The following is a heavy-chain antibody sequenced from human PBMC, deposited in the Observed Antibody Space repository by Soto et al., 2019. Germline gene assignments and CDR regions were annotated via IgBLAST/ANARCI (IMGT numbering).Heavy chain of an antibody. CDR2: ISYTGST. Sequence: QVQLQESGPGLVKPSETLSLTCTVSGGSVSSGSYCWSWIRQPPGKGLEWIGYISYTGSTNYNPSLKSRVSISADTSKNQFSLELSSVTAADTAVYYCARAAAWGSQWRDPWGQGTLVTVSS. CDR1: GGSVSSGSYC. CDR3: ARAAAWGSQWRDP. D-gene: IGHD6-19*01. J-gene: IGHJ5*02. V-gene: IGHV4-61*01.